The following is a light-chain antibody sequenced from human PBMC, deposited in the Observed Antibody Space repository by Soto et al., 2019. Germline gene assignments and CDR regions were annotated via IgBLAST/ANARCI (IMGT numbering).Light chain of an antibody. CDR3: QQRYNNPRT. V-gene: IGKV1-39*01. CDR2: AAS. J-gene: IGKJ2*01. Sequence: DIQMTQSPSSLSASVGDSVTITCRASQSTSHFLNWYQQKPGKAPKLLIYAASTLESGVPSRFSGSASGTDFTLTISSLLPEDFATYYCQQRYNNPRTFGQGTILEIK. CDR1: QSTSHF.